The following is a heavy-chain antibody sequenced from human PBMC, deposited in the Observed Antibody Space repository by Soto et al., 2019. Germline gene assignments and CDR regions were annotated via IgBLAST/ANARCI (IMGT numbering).Heavy chain of an antibody. J-gene: IGHJ6*03. CDR1: GFTFSSYW. V-gene: IGHV3-7*01. D-gene: IGHD5-12*01. Sequence: PGGSLRLSCAASGFTFSSYWMSWVRQAPGKGLEWVANIKQDGSEKYCVDSVKGRFTISRDNAKNSLYLQMNSLRAEDTAVYYCARGGRKWLRRLYYYMDVWGKGTTVTVSS. CDR2: IKQDGSEK. CDR3: ARGGRKWLRRLYYYMDV.